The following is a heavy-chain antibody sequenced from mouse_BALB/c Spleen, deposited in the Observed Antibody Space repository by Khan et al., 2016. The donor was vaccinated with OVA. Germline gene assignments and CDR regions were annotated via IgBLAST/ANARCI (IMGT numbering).Heavy chain of an antibody. J-gene: IGHJ2*01. V-gene: IGHV1-7*01. CDR1: GYTFTSYW. Sequence: QVQLKESGAELAKPGASVKMSCKASGYTFTSYWMHWIKQRPGQGLEWIGYINPTSGYTDYNQKFKDKATLTADKSSSTAYMQLNSLTSDDSAVYYYERERIDYWGQGTTLTVSS. CDR2: INPTSGYT. CDR3: ERERIDY.